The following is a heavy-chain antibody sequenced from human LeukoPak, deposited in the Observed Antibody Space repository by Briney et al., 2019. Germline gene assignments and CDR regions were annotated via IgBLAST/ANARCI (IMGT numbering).Heavy chain of an antibody. D-gene: IGHD3-3*01. J-gene: IGHJ5*02. CDR2: IKQDGSEK. Sequence: GGSLRLSCAASGFSFSYYWMSWVRQAPGKGLEWVANIKQDGSEKYYVDSVKGRFTISRDNAKKPLYLQMSSLRAEDTAVYYCARDAEVGTLFGVLSRYNWFDPWGQGALVTASS. CDR3: ARDAEVGTLFGVLSRYNWFDP. CDR1: GFSFSYYW. V-gene: IGHV3-7*01.